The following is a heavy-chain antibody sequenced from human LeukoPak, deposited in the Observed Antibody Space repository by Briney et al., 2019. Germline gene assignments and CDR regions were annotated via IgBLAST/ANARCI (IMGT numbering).Heavy chain of an antibody. V-gene: IGHV3-30*04. D-gene: IGHD2-2*03. J-gene: IGHJ1*01. CDR1: GFTFSRYA. CDR2: ISYDGSNK. Sequence: GRSLRLSCAASGFTFSRYAMHWVRQAPGKGLEWVAVISYDGSNKYYADSVKGRFTISRDNSKNTLYLQMNSLRAEDTAVYYCARDWIAGSLHAFQHWGQGTLVTVSS. CDR3: ARDWIAGSLHAFQH.